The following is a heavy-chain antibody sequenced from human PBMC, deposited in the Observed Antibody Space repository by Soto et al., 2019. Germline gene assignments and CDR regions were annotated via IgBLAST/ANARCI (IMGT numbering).Heavy chain of an antibody. CDR1: GYTFTSYG. D-gene: IGHD2-2*01. CDR3: ARSWLVPAAMGGDV. J-gene: IGHJ6*02. CDR2: ISAYNGNT. V-gene: IGHV1-18*01. Sequence: ASVKVSCKASGYTFTSYGISWVRQAPGQGLERMGWISAYNGNTNYAQKLQGRVTMTTDTSTSTAYMELRSLRSDDTAVYYCARSWLVPAAMGGDVWGQGTTVTVSS.